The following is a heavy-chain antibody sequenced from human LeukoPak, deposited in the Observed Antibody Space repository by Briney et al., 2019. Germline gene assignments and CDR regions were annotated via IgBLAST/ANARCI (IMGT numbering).Heavy chain of an antibody. D-gene: IGHD6-13*01. CDR2: INPNSGGT. CDR1: GYTFTGYY. CDR3: AVSSSWYLDAFDI. J-gene: IGHJ3*02. V-gene: IGHV1-2*02. Sequence: ASVKVSCKASGYTFTGYYMHWVRQAPGQGLEWMGWINPNSGGTNYAQKFQGRVTMARDTSISTAYMELSRLRSDDTAVYYCAVSSSWYLDAFDIWGQGTMVTVSS.